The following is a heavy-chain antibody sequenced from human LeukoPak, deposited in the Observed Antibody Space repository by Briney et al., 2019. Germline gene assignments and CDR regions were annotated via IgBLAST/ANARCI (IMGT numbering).Heavy chain of an antibody. Sequence: SETLSLTCTVSGGSISSYYWSWIRQPAGKGLEWIGRIYTSGSTNYNPSLKSRVTMSVDTSKNQFSLQLNSVTPEDTAVYYCARDRGTIAAPNWFDPWGQGTLVTVSS. CDR3: ARDRGTIAAPNWFDP. CDR2: IYTSGST. CDR1: GGSISSYY. V-gene: IGHV4-4*07. J-gene: IGHJ5*02. D-gene: IGHD6-6*01.